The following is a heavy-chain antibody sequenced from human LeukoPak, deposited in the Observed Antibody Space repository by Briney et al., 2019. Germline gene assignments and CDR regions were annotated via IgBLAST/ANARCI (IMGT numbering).Heavy chain of an antibody. D-gene: IGHD5-18*01. Sequence: GASVKVSCKASGYTFTSQYVHWARQAPGRGLEWMGIINPSGGSTRYAQKFQGRVTMTRNTSISTAYMELSSLRSEDTAVYYCARGLQLWRTNTYGMDVWGQGTTVTVSS. CDR1: GYTFTSQY. J-gene: IGHJ6*02. V-gene: IGHV1-46*01. CDR3: ARGLQLWRTNTYGMDV. CDR2: INPSGGST.